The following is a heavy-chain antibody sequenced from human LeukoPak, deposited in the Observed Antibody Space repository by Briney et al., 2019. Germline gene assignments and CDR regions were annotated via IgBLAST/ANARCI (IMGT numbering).Heavy chain of an antibody. J-gene: IGHJ5*02. CDR3: ARRLFPRDSYGSNWFDP. CDR2: ISAYNGNT. V-gene: IGHV1-18*01. CDR1: GYTFTSYG. Sequence: ASVKVSCKASGYTFTSYGISWVRQAPGQGLEGMGWISAYNGNTNYAQKLQGRVTMTTDTSTSTAYMELRSLRSDDTAVYYCARRLFPRDSYGSNWFDPWGQGTLVTVSS. D-gene: IGHD5-18*01.